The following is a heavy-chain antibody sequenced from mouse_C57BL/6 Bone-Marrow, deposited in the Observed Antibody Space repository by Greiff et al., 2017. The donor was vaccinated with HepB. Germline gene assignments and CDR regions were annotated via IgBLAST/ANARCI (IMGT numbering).Heavy chain of an antibody. CDR1: GYTFTSYW. CDR3: ARSPITTVVGGY. Sequence: QVQLQQPGAELVMPGASVKLSCKASGYTFTSYWMHWVKQRPGQGLEWIGEIDPSDSYTNYNQKFKGKSTLTVDKSSSTAYMQLSSLTSEDSAVYYCARSPITTVVGGYWDQGTTLTVSS. V-gene: IGHV1-69*01. D-gene: IGHD1-1*01. J-gene: IGHJ2*01. CDR2: IDPSDSYT.